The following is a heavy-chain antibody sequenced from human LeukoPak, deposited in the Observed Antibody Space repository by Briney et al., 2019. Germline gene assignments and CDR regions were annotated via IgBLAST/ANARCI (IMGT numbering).Heavy chain of an antibody. CDR2: IYYSGST. J-gene: IGHJ3*02. CDR3: ARGGANPDAFDI. V-gene: IGHV4-59*01. CDR1: GGSISSYY. Sequence: SETLSLTCTVSGGSISSYYWSWIRQPPGKGLEWIGYIYYSGSTNYNPSLKSRVTISVDTSKNQFSLKLSSVTAADTAVYYCARGGANPDAFDIWGQGTMVTVSS. D-gene: IGHD4/OR15-4a*01.